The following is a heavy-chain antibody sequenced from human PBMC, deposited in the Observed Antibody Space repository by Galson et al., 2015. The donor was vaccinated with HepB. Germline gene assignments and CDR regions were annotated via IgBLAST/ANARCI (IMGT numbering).Heavy chain of an antibody. Sequence: SETLSLTCTVSGGSINFYYWSWIRQPPGKGLEWIGHISYSGTTNYNPSLKSRVTISVDTSKNQFSLKLNSVTAADTAVYYCARESREYSSGWFLGTFNYMGGWGKGSTVTVSS. CDR3: ARESREYSSGWFLGTFNYMGG. V-gene: IGHV4-59*01. CDR1: GGSINFYY. D-gene: IGHD6-19*01. J-gene: IGHJ6*03. CDR2: ISYSGTT.